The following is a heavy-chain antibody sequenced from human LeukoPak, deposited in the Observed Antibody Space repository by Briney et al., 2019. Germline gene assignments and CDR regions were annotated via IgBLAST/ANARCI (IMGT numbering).Heavy chain of an antibody. J-gene: IGHJ4*02. D-gene: IGHD6-13*01. CDR1: GGSIKSNY. CDR3: AREVVAAAGTVDY. V-gene: IGHV4-59*01. Sequence: SETLSLTCTVSGGSIKSNYWSWIRQPPGKGPEWIGYGYYSGTTNYNPSFKSRVTISLDTSKSQFSLKLRFVTTADTAVYYCAREVVAAAGTVDYWGQGTLVTVSS. CDR2: GYYSGTT.